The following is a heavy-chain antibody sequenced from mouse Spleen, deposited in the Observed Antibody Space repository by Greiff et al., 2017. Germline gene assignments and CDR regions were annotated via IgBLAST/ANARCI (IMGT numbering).Heavy chain of an antibody. Sequence: EVKLMESGGGLVQAGRSLRLSCATSGFTFSDYYMEWVRQATGKGLEWIAASRNKANDYTTEYSASVKGRFIVSRDTSQSILYLQMNALRAEDTAKYYCARDANYRYDGAWFSYWRHGTLFPVSS. CDR3: ARDANYRYDGAWFSY. V-gene: IGHV7-1*01. D-gene: IGHD2-14*01. CDR1: GFTFSDYY. CDR2: SRNKANDYTT. J-gene: IGHJ3*01.